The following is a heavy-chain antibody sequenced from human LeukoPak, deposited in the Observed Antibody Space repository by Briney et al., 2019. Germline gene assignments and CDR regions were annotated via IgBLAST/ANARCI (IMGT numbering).Heavy chain of an antibody. Sequence: KPSETLSLTCTVSGGSISNYYWTWIRQPPGKGLEWIGYIFSGGSTNYNPSLKSRVTISVDTSENQFSLRLSSVTAADTAVYYCARHLPRTDIGYAFDIWGQGTVVTVSS. CDR3: ARHLPRTDIGYAFDI. CDR1: GGSISNYY. CDR2: IFSGGST. D-gene: IGHD2-15*01. J-gene: IGHJ3*02. V-gene: IGHV4-59*08.